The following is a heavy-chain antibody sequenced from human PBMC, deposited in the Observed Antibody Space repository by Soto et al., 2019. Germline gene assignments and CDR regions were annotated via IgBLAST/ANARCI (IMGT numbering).Heavy chain of an antibody. CDR1: GFTFSSYG. V-gene: IGHV3-33*01. D-gene: IGHD6-13*01. CDR3: ARVRDPIAAAGPLYY. J-gene: IGHJ4*02. CDR2: IWYDGSNK. Sequence: GGSLRLSCAASGFTFSSYGMHWVRQAPGKGLEWVAVIWYDGSNKYYADSVKGRFTISRDNSKNTLYLQMNSLRAEDTAVYYCARVRDPIAAAGPLYYWGQGTLVTVSS.